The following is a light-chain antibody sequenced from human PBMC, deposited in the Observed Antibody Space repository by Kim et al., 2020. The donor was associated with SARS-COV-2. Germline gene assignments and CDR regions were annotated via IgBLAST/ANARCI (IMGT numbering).Light chain of an antibody. J-gene: IGLJ1*01. Sequence: AAGQTARSTRGGNNIGGHSVNWYQQKTGQAPVLVMYYDSDRPSGIPERFAGDKCENTDTLTISRVEAGDEADYYCKVWDTDTDHYVFGTGTKVTVL. CDR2: YDS. CDR3: KVWDTDTDHYV. V-gene: IGLV3-21*01. CDR1: NIGGHS.